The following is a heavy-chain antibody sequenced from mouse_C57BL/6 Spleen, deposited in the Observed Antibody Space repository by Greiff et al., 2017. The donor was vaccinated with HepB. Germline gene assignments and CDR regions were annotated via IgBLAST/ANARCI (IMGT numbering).Heavy chain of an antibody. Sequence: EVQLQQSGPELVKPGASVKISCKASGYSFTGYYMHWVKQSHGNILDWIGYIYPYNGVSSYNQKFKGKATLTVDKSSSTAYMELRSLTSEDSAVYYYARRGSSYVEDYFDYWGQGTTLTVSS. CDR3: ARRGSSYVEDYFDY. J-gene: IGHJ2*01. CDR2: IYPYNGVS. V-gene: IGHV1-31*01. CDR1: GYSFTGYY. D-gene: IGHD1-1*01.